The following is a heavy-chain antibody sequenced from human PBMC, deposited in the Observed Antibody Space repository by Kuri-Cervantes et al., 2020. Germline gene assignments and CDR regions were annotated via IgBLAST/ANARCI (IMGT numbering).Heavy chain of an antibody. CDR1: GFTFSSYG. Sequence: LSLTCAASGFTFSSYGMHWVRQAPGKGLEWVSGISWNSGSIGYADSVKGRFTISRDNAKNSLYLQMNSLRAEDTALYYCAKEGYYYDSSGYYYGNYWGQGTLVTVSS. V-gene: IGHV3-9*01. J-gene: IGHJ4*02. CDR3: AKEGYYYDSSGYYYGNY. D-gene: IGHD3-22*01. CDR2: ISWNSGSI.